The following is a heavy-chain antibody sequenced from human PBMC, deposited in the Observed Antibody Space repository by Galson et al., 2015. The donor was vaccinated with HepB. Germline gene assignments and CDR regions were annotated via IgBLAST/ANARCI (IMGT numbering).Heavy chain of an antibody. V-gene: IGHV3-30*18. CDR1: GFPFSSYG. D-gene: IGHD1-26*01. CDR3: AKDPRRILGGTVVGDYYNYYMDV. Sequence: SLRLSCAASSGFPFSSYGLHWVRHAPGKALEWVAVISYAGNNIFYADSVKGRFTTSSDNSKNTLYLQMIILRREDTAVYYCAKDPRRILGGTVVGDYYNYYMDVWGKVTTVIVSS. J-gene: IGHJ6*03. CDR2: ISYAGNNI.